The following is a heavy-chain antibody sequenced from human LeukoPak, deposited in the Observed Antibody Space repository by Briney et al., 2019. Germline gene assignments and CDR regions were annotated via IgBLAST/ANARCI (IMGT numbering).Heavy chain of an antibody. CDR2: IYSSGST. CDR1: GGSISSYY. V-gene: IGHV4-59*01. J-gene: IGHJ4*02. D-gene: IGHD2-21*02. CDR3: ARFAYCGGHCWYYFDY. Sequence: PSETLSLTCTVSGGSISSYYWGWIRQPPGMGLEWIGYIYSSGSTNYNPSLKSRITISVDTSKNQSSLKLSSVTAADTAVYYCARFAYCGGHCWYYFDYWGQGSLVTVSS.